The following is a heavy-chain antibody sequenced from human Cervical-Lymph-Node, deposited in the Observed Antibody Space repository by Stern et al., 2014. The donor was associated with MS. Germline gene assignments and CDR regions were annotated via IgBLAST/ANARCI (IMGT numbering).Heavy chain of an antibody. D-gene: IGHD1-26*01. CDR3: AKGGSGSYLD. V-gene: IGHV3-30*04. Sequence: QVQLVESGGGVVQPGRSLRLSCAASGFVFRRHALHWVRQAPGKGLALVDLLSYDGRYKYYEDSVKGRFTVSRDNSNNTVDLEMNSLRLEGTAVYYCAKGGSGSYLDWGQGSLVTVSS. CDR2: LSYDGRYK. CDR1: GFVFRRHA. J-gene: IGHJ4*02.